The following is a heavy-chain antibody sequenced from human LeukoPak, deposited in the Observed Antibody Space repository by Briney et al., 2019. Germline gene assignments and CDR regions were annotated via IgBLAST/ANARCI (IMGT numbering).Heavy chain of an antibody. J-gene: IGHJ3*02. V-gene: IGHV1-2*02. CDR2: INPNSGGT. Sequence: ASVKVSCKASGYTFTGYYMHWVRQAPGQGPEWMGWINPNSGGTNYAQKFQGRVTMTRDTSISTAYMELSRLRSDDTAVYYCARTRGIPGYDAFDIWGQGTMVTVSS. D-gene: IGHD1-14*01. CDR3: ARTRGIPGYDAFDI. CDR1: GYTFTGYY.